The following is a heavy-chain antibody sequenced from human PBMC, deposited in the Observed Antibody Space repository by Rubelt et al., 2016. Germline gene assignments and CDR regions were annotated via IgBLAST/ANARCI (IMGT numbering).Heavy chain of an antibody. CDR3: AKGDGSGSYYNNY. Sequence: EVELVESGGGLVQPGGSLRLSCAASGFTFDDYAMHWVRQAPGKGLEWVSAISGSGGHTYYADSVKGRFTISRDNSKNTRFLQKNSLRAEDTAVYYWAKGDGSGSYYNNYWGQGTLVTVSS. CDR1: GFTFDDYA. D-gene: IGHD3-10*01. V-gene: IGHV3-23*04. CDR2: ISGSGGHT. J-gene: IGHJ4*02.